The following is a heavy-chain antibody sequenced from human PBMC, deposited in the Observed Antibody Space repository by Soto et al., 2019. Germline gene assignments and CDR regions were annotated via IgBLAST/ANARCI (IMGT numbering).Heavy chain of an antibody. CDR3: TGGGYSYGTEYYYYYYYMDV. J-gene: IGHJ6*03. Sequence: EVQLVESGGGLVKPGGSLRLSCAASGYTFSNAWMSWVRQAPGKGLEWVGRIKSKTDGGTTDYAAPVKGRFTISRDDSKNTLYLQMNSLKTEDTAVYYCTGGGYSYGTEYYYYYYYMDVWGKGTTVTVSS. CDR2: IKSKTDGGTT. D-gene: IGHD5-18*01. V-gene: IGHV3-15*01. CDR1: GYTFSNAW.